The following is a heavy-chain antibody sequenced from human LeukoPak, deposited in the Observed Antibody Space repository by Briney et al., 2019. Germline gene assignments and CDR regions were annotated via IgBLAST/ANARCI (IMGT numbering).Heavy chain of an antibody. Sequence: SETLSLTCAVYGGSFSGYYWSWIRQPPGKGLEWIGEINHSGSTNYNPSLKSRVTISVDTSKNQFSLKLSSVTAADTAVYYCARAFDYYDSSGYYYYAFDIWGQGTMVTVSS. CDR1: GGSFSGYY. CDR2: INHSGST. V-gene: IGHV4-34*01. D-gene: IGHD3-22*01. CDR3: ARAFDYYDSSGYYYYAFDI. J-gene: IGHJ3*02.